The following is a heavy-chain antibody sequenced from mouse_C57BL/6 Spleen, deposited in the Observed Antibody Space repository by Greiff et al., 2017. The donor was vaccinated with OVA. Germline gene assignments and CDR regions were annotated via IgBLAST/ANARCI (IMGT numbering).Heavy chain of an antibody. CDR1: GFTFSDYG. D-gene: IGHD1-1*01. V-gene: IGHV5-17*01. CDR2: ISSGSSTI. CDR3: AKNVPDYYGPYFDY. J-gene: IGHJ2*01. Sequence: EVQVVESGGGLVKPGGSLKLSCAASGFTFSDYGMHWVRQAPEKGLEWVAYISSGSSTIYYADTVKGRFTISRDNAKNTLFLQMTSLRSEDTAMYYCAKNVPDYYGPYFDYWGQGTTLTVSS.